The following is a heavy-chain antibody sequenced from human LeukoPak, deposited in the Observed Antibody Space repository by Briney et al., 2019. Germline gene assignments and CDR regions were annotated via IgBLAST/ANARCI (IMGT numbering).Heavy chain of an antibody. V-gene: IGHV3-7*01. CDR3: ARIVEYNWNYFDPDQHFDY. Sequence: GGSLRLSCAASGFTFSSYWMSWVRQAPGKGLEWVANIKQDGSEKYYVDSVKGRFTISRDNAKNSLYLQMNSLRAEDTAVYYCARIVEYNWNYFDPDQHFDYWGQGTLVTVSS. D-gene: IGHD1-7*01. CDR2: IKQDGSEK. CDR1: GFTFSSYW. J-gene: IGHJ4*02.